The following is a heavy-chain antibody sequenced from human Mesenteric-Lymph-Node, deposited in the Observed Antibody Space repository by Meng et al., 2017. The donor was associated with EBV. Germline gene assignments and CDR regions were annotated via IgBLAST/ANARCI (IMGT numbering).Heavy chain of an antibody. J-gene: IGHJ4*02. D-gene: IGHD6-19*01. Sequence: ERLVQSGAEVKKPGASVRVSCKTPGHIFTDYYIHWGRQGPGRGLEWMGRIRPNSGATHYAQTFEDRVTMTRDTSISTVYMELSRLRSDDTAIYFCARDGVDPVAAFWGQGTLVTVSS. CDR2: IRPNSGAT. V-gene: IGHV1-2*06. CDR3: ARDGVDPVAAF. CDR1: GHIFTDYY.